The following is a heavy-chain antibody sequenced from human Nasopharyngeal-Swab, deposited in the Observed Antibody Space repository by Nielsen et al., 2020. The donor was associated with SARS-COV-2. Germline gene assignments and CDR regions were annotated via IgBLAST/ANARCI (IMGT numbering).Heavy chain of an antibody. CDR1: GYSFRRYG. D-gene: IGHD5-18*01. V-gene: IGHV1-18*01. CDR2: ISVYNADR. CDR3: ARDVEEWLVVPPLSCDH. J-gene: IGHJ4*02. Sequence: ASVKVSCKASGYSFRRYGINWVRQAPGQGLEWMGWISVYNADRNYAEKFQGRVSMTTDTSTTTAYMELRSLRSDDTAMYYCARDVEEWLVVPPLSCDHWGQGTLVTVSS.